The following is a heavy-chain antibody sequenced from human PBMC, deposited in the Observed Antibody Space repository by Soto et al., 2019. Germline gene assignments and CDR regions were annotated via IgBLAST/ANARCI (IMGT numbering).Heavy chain of an antibody. D-gene: IGHD6-13*01. CDR3: AVDSSGWCADD. J-gene: IGHJ4*02. Sequence: QVQLQESGPGLVKPSGTLSLTCPVSGGSLSSINWWSWIRQHPGKGLEWIGEIYHSGNTNYKPSLKIRVTMSVDKSNIQFSLKRCSVTAADSAVYYCAVDSSGWCADDWGQGTLVTVSS. V-gene: IGHV4-4*02. CDR2: IYHSGNT. CDR1: GGSLSSINW.